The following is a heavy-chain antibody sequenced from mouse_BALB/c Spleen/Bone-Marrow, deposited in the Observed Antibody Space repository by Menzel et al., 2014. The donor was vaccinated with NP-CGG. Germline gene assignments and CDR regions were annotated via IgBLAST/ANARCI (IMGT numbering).Heavy chain of an antibody. V-gene: IGHV5-12-1*01. CDR2: ISSGGGST. J-gene: IGHJ2*01. D-gene: IGHD1-1*01. CDR3: ARGYYYGSSFDY. CDR1: GFAFSSYD. Sequence: EVKLVESGGGLVKPGGSLKLSCAASGFAFSSYDMSWVRQTPEKRLEWVAYISSGGGSTYYPGTVKGRFTISRDNAKNTLYLQMSSLKSEDTAMYYCARGYYYGSSFDYWGQGTTLTVSS.